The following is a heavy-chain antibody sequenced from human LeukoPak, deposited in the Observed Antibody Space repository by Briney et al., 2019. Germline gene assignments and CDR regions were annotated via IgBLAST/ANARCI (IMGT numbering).Heavy chain of an antibody. CDR2: IKEDGSIQ. D-gene: IGHD6-19*01. V-gene: IGHV3-7*01. CDR3: ARDVWTGVAVSGY. CDR1: GFTFSSYW. J-gene: IGHJ4*02. Sequence: PGGSLRLSCVASGFTFSSYWMTWVRQAPGKGLEWLANIKEDGSIQYYLDSVRGRFTISRDNAKTSVYLQLNSLRADDTAVYYCARDVWTGVAVSGYWGQGTLVTVSS.